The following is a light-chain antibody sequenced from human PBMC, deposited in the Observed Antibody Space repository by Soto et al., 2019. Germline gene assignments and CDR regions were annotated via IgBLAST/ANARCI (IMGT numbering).Light chain of an antibody. V-gene: IGLV2-8*01. CDR3: SSYAGSNNLV. CDR2: EVS. CDR1: SSDVGGYNY. J-gene: IGLJ3*02. Sequence: QSALTQPPSASGSPGQSVTISCTGTSSDVGGYNYVSWYQQHPGKAPKLMIYEVSKRPSGDPDRFSGSKSGNTASLTVSGLQAEDEADYSCSSYAGSNNLVFGGGTKLTVL.